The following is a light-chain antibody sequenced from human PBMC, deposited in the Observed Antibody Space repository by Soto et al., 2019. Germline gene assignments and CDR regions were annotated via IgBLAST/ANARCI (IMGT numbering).Light chain of an antibody. CDR2: DTT. CDR1: TGAVTSGHY. J-gene: IGLJ2*01. V-gene: IGLV7-46*01. CDR3: LLFYTDIRV. Sequence: QAVVTQEPSLTVSPGGTVTLTCGSSTGAVTSGHYPYWFQQKPGQAPRTLIYDTTNKHSWTPARFSGSLLGGKAALTLSGAQPEDEADYYCLLFYTDIRVFGGGTKL.